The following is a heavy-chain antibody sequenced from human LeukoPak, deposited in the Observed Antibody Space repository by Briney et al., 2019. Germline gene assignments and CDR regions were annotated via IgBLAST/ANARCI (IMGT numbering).Heavy chain of an antibody. J-gene: IGHJ5*02. D-gene: IGHD5-12*01. CDR3: ARGYWLRTAPYNWFDP. Sequence: ASVKVSCKASGYTFTSYDINWVRQATGQGLEWMGWMNPNSGNTGYAQKCQGRVTMTRKTSISTAYMELSSLRSEDTAVYYCARGYWLRTAPYNWFDPWGQGTLVTVSS. V-gene: IGHV1-8*01. CDR2: MNPNSGNT. CDR1: GYTFTSYD.